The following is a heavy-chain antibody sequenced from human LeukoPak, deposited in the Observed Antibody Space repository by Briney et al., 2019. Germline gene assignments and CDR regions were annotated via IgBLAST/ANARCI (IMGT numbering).Heavy chain of an antibody. CDR2: ISGRGNSK. D-gene: IGHD1-1*01. J-gene: IGHJ4*02. CDR1: GFTVSSNY. V-gene: IGHV3-66*03. CDR3: ADNLSR. Sequence: GGSLRLSCAASGFTVSSNYMSWVRQAPGMGLEWVSLISGRGNSKDYADSVKGRFTISRDNSKNTLYLQMNSLRAEDTAVYYCADNLSRWGQGTLVTVSS.